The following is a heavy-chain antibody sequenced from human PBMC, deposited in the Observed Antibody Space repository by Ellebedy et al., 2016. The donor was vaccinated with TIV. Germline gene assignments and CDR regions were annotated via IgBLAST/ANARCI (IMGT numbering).Heavy chain of an antibody. CDR3: TTDFSN. D-gene: IGHD3-3*01. V-gene: IGHV3-15*07. CDR1: GFTFSNSW. J-gene: IGHJ4*02. CDR2: IRRIVDGGTI. Sequence: GGSLRLSXVGSGFTFSNSWMDWVRQAPGKGLEWVGRIRRIVDGGTIDYAAPVKDRFIISRDDSKNTLYLQMNSLKTEDTALYYCTTDFSNWGQGTLVTVSS.